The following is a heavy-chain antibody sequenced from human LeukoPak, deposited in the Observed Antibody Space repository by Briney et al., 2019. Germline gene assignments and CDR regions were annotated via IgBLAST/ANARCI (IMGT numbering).Heavy chain of an antibody. V-gene: IGHV4-59*08. CDR1: GASISSYY. CDR2: IYYSGST. Sequence: SETLSLTCTVSGASISSYYWSWIRQPPGKGLEWTGYIYYSGSTNYNPSLKSRVTISVDTSKNQFSLKLSSVTAADTAVYYCARGRATYYYASGMDWFDPWGQGTLVTVSS. J-gene: IGHJ5*02. CDR3: ARGRATYYYASGMDWFDP. D-gene: IGHD3-10*01.